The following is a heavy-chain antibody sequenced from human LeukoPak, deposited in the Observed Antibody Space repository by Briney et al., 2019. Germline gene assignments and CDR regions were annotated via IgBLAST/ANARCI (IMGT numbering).Heavy chain of an antibody. CDR1: GFSLSTSGVG. CDR3: AHRWRGGYFDY. J-gene: IGHJ4*02. Sequence: KESGPTLVKPTQTLTVTCTFSGFSLSTSGVGVGWIRQPPGKALEWLALIFWDDDKRYSPSLKSRLTITKDTSKNQVVLTMTNMGPVDTGTYYCAHRWRGGYFDYWGQGTLVTVSS. CDR2: IFWDDDK. D-gene: IGHD3-16*01. V-gene: IGHV2-5*02.